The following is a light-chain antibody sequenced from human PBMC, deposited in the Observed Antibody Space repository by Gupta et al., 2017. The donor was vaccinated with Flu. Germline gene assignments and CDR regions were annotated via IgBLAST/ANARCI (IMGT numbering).Light chain of an antibody. V-gene: IGLV1-51*02. CDR3: EAWDSDRNSDL. CDR2: DNR. Sequence: KVTISCAGTTAHIGNNYISWYQQLHGRAAKILINDNRKRPAGIADRSSCFTASTSATTDITGVQTADEDDYFYEAWDSDRNSDLFGAGTKVTVL. J-gene: IGLJ1*01. CDR1: TAHIGNNY.